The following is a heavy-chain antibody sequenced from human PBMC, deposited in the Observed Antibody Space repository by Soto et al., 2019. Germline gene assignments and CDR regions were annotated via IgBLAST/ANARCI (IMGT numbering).Heavy chain of an antibody. Sequence: PGGSLRLSCAASGFTFSTHAMSWVRQAPGKGLDWVSSISGSGDSTFYAESVKGRFTISRDNSKNTLYLQMNSLRAEDTAVYYCAKRSSWYAAFEAWAQGTMVPVSS. CDR2: ISGSGDST. D-gene: IGHD6-13*01. CDR3: AKRSSWYAAFEA. J-gene: IGHJ3*01. CDR1: GFTFSTHA. V-gene: IGHV3-23*01.